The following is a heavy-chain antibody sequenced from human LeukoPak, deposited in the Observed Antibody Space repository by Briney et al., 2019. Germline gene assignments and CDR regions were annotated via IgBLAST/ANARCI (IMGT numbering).Heavy chain of an antibody. V-gene: IGHV3-7*01. D-gene: IGHD6-19*01. CDR3: ARGARQWLVPDFDY. CDR1: GFTLSRYW. Sequence: GGSLRLSCAASGFTLSRYWMSWVRQAPGKGLEWVANIKQDGSEKYYVDSVKGRFTISRDNAKNSLYLQMNSLRAEDTAVYYCARGARQWLVPDFDYWGQGTLVTVSS. J-gene: IGHJ4*02. CDR2: IKQDGSEK.